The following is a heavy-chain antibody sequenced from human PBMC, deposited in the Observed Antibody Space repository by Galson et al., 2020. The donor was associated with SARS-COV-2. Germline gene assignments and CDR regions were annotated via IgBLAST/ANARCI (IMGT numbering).Heavy chain of an antibody. CDR3: AREIRRGYSGYTYYFDY. D-gene: IGHD5-12*01. J-gene: IGHJ4*02. Sequence: GESLKIYCAASGFTFTSFAMHWVRQAPGKGLEWVAVISYDGSTKYYADSVKGPFTISRDNSKNTLYLQMNSLRAEDTALYYCAREIRRGYSGYTYYFDYWGQGTLVTVSS. CDR2: ISYDGSTK. V-gene: IGHV3-30*01. CDR1: GFTFTSFA.